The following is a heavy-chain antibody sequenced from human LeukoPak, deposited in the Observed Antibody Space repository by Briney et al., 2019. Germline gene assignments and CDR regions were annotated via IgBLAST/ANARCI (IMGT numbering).Heavy chain of an antibody. J-gene: IGHJ4*02. CDR3: ARGGGLAVVDY. CDR2: IHHSVST. CDR1: GGSISGYY. V-gene: IGHV4-59*01. D-gene: IGHD6-19*01. Sequence: PSETLSLTCTVSGGSISGYYWSWIRQPPGKGLGWIGYIHHSVSTNDNPSLKSRVTISVDTSKNQFSLRLSSVTAADTAVYYCARGGGLAVVDYWGQGTRVTVSS.